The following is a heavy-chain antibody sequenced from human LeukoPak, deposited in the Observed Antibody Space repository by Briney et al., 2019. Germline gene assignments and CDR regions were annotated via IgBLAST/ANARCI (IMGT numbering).Heavy chain of an antibody. D-gene: IGHD3-22*01. Sequence: ASVKVSCKASGGTFSSYAISWVRQAPGQGVEWMGGIIPIFGTANYAQKVQGRVTITTDESTHTAYMELSSLRSEDTAVYYCRYYDSSGYYYPRYFDYWGQGTLVTVSS. CDR2: IIPIFGTA. J-gene: IGHJ4*02. CDR3: RYYDSSGYYYPRYFDY. CDR1: GGTFSSYA. V-gene: IGHV1-69*05.